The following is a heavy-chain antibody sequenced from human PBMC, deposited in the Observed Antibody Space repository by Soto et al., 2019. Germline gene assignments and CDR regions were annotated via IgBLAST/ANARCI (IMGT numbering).Heavy chain of an antibody. CDR2: IYYSGNT. J-gene: IGHJ4*02. V-gene: IGHV4-39*01. CDR3: ARGIVATIGLDY. Sequence: SETLSLTCSVSGYSIGGSNGWDWIRQPPGKGLEWIGNIYYSGNTYYNPSLKSRVTISVDTSKNQFSLNLSSVTAADTAVYYCARGIVATIGLDYWGQGTLVTVSS. CDR1: GYSIGGSNG. D-gene: IGHD5-12*01.